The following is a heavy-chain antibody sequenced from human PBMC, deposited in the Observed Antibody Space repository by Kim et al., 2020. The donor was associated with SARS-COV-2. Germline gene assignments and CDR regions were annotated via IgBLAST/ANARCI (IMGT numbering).Heavy chain of an antibody. D-gene: IGHD3-16*01. J-gene: IGHJ4*02. Sequence: YNPPLKSRVTISVDTSKNQFSLKLSSVTAADTAVYYCATYAPRFLDYFDYWGQGTLVTVSS. CDR3: ATYAPRFLDYFDY. V-gene: IGHV4-30-2*04.